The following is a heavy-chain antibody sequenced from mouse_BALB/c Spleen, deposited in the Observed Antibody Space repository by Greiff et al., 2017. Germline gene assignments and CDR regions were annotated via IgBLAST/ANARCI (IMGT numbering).Heavy chain of an antibody. V-gene: IGHV1-80*01. D-gene: IGHD1-1*01. CDR3: ARDYGSSPWFAY. CDR1: GYAFSSYW. J-gene: IGHJ3*01. CDR2: IYPGDGDT. Sequence: QVQLKESGAELVRPGSSVKISCKASGYAFSSYWMNWVKQRPGQGLEWIGQIYPGDGDTNYNGKFKGKATLTADKSSSTAYMQLSSLTSEDSAVYFCARDYGSSPWFAYWGQGTLVTVSA.